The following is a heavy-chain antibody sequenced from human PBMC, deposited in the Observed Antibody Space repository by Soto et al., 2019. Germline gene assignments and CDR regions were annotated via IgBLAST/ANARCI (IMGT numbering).Heavy chain of an antibody. D-gene: IGHD2-2*01. J-gene: IGHJ6*04. Sequence: GGALRLSCAASGFTFSSYGMHWVRQAPGKGLEWVAVISYDGSNKYYADSVKGRFTISRDNSKNTLYLQMNSLRAEDTAVYYCAKDRDIVVVPAAFRGIDVWGEGTTVPVSS. CDR2: ISYDGSNK. CDR3: AKDRDIVVVPAAFRGIDV. CDR1: GFTFSSYG. V-gene: IGHV3-30*18.